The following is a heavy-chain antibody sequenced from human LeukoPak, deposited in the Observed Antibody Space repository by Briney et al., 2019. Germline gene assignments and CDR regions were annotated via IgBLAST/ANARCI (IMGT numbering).Heavy chain of an antibody. CDR1: GSSFISYW. CDR3: ARHRWEAAAGVDY. V-gene: IGHV5-51*01. J-gene: IGHJ4*02. CDR2: IYPGDSDT. Sequence: GESLKISCKCSGSSFISYWIGWVRQMPGKGLEWMGIIYPGDSDTRYSPSFQGQVTISADKSISTAYLQWSSLKASDTAMYYCARHRWEAAAGVDYWGQGTLVTVSS. D-gene: IGHD6-13*01.